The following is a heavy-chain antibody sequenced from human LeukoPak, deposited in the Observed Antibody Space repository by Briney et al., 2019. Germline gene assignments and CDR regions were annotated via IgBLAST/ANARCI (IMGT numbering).Heavy chain of an antibody. CDR3: VRSRQMATLDS. CDR2: VHYNGDT. J-gene: IGHJ5*01. Sequence: SSETLSLTCTVSGGSISGYYCNWIRQSPAKGLEWIGYVHYNGDTIYNPSLRSRVTISADTSKNQFSLNLRSVTAADTALYYCVRSRQMATLDSWGHGTLIIVSS. D-gene: IGHD5-24*01. V-gene: IGHV4-59*08. CDR1: GGSISGYY.